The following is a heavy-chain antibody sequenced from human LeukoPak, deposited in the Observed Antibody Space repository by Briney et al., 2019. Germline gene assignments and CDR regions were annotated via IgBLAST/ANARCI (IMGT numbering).Heavy chain of an antibody. D-gene: IGHD3-3*01. CDR3: VKGLQFTSAGVVIIRPSS. CDR1: GFTFSSSA. CDR2: ISGRGTYT. V-gene: IGHV3-23*01. Sequence: GGSLRLSCAASGFTFSSSAMSWVRQAPGKGLEWVSSISGRGTYTYYADSVRGRFTISRDNSKDTLYLQLSSLRADDTARYHCVKGLQFTSAGVVIIRPSSWGQGTLVAASS. J-gene: IGHJ5*02.